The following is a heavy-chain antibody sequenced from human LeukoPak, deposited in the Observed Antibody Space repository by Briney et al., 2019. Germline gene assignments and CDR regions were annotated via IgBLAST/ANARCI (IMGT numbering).Heavy chain of an antibody. V-gene: IGHV3-23*01. CDR2: IYGRGGTT. Sequence: GGSLRLSCGASGFTFSSYGMTWVRQAPGKGLEWVSGIYGRGGTTYYADSVKGRFIVSRDNSKNSLSLQMNSLRAEDTAVYYCARVVGRNWYLDLWGRGTHVTVSS. CDR3: ARVVGRNWYLDL. J-gene: IGHJ2*01. CDR1: GFTFSSYG. D-gene: IGHD1-14*01.